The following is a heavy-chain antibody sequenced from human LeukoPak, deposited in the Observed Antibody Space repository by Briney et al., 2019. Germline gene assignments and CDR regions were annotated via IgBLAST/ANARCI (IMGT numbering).Heavy chain of an antibody. J-gene: IGHJ1*01. Sequence: GGSLRLSCATSAFTFRSYGMHWVRQAPGKGLEWVSGISPSGDITYYTDSVRGRFTISRDNFKNTLSLQVNSLRAEDTAMYYCAKDDDWGRYKHWGQGTLVTVSS. CDR1: AFTFRSYG. V-gene: IGHV3-23*01. D-gene: IGHD3-16*01. CDR2: ISPSGDIT. CDR3: AKDDDWGRYKH.